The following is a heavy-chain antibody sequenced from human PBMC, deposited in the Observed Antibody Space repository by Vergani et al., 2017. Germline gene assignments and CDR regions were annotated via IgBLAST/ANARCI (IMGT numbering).Heavy chain of an antibody. J-gene: IGHJ4*02. CDR3: AKDGRENSDYEYFDY. D-gene: IGHD4-11*01. CDR2: IGYDGRIK. V-gene: IGHV3-30*02. CDR1: GFSFNTYG. Sequence: QVQLVETGGGVVQPGGSLRLYCATSGFSFNTYGAHWVRQAPGKGLEWVAFIGYDGRIKYNVDSVKGRFTISRDTSKKTLSVQMRGLRAHDTAVYYCAKDGRENSDYEYFDYWGQGTLVTVSS.